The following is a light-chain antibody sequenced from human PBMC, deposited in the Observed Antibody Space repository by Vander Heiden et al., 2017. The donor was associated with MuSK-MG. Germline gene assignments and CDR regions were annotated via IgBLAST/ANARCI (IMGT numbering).Light chain of an antibody. V-gene: IGKV3-11*01. CDR1: QNINNF. CDR2: DAS. CDR3: QQRSLWPPGGT. Sequence: DIVLTQSPVTLSSSPGERATLSCRASQNINNFLAWYQQKPGQAPRLLIFDASNGASGIPGRFSGSGAGTAFILTISSLEPEDFAVYFCQQRSLWPPGGTFGQGTKVEIK. J-gene: IGKJ1*01.